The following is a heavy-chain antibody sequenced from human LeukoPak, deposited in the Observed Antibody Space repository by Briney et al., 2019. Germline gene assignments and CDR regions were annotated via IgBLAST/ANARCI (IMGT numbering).Heavy chain of an antibody. Sequence: GGSLRLSCAASGFTFSDYYMSWIRQAPGKGLEWVSYISSSGSTIYYADSVKGRFTISRDNAKNSLYLQMNSLRPDDTAVYYCTRDLTGHYSIDYWGQGTLVTVSS. CDR3: TRDLTGHYSIDY. J-gene: IGHJ4*02. V-gene: IGHV3-11*04. CDR1: GFTFSDYY. D-gene: IGHD3-22*01. CDR2: ISSSGSTI.